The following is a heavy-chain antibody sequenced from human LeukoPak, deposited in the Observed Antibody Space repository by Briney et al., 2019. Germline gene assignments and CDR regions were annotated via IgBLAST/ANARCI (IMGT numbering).Heavy chain of an antibody. Sequence: SETLSLTCTVSGGSISSYYWSWIRQPPGKGLEWIGEINHSGSTNYNPSLKSRVTISVDTSKNQFSLKLSSVTAADTAVYYCARGPLIVVVPAAMYNWFDPWGQGTLVTVSS. V-gene: IGHV4-34*01. D-gene: IGHD2-2*01. J-gene: IGHJ5*02. CDR3: ARGPLIVVVPAAMYNWFDP. CDR1: GGSISSYY. CDR2: INHSGST.